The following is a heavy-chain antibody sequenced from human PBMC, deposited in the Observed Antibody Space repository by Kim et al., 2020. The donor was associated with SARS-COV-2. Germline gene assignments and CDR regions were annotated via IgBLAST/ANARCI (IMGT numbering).Heavy chain of an antibody. CDR2: IDPSDSYT. J-gene: IGHJ4*02. CDR1: GYIFTSYW. Sequence: GESLKISCKGSGYIFTSYWISWVRQMPGKGLEWMGRIDPSDSYTNYSPSFQGYVTISADKSISTAYLQWSSLKASDTAMYYCARGPMVGGVIREDDFDYWGQGTLVTVSS. CDR3: ARGPMVGGVIREDDFDY. V-gene: IGHV5-10-1*01. D-gene: IGHD3-10*01.